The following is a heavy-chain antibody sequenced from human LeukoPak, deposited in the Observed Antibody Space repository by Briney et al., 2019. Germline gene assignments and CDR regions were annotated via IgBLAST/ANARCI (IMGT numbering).Heavy chain of an antibody. CDR1: GGTFSSYA. D-gene: IGHD3-3*01. V-gene: IGHV1-69*13. Sequence: SVKVSCKASGGTFSSYAISWVRQAPGQGLEWMGGIIPIFGTANYAQKFQGRVTITADESTSTAYMELSSLRSEDTAVCYRAGGRPYDFWSGYPYFDYWGQGTLVTVSS. CDR3: AGGRPYDFWSGYPYFDY. CDR2: IIPIFGTA. J-gene: IGHJ4*02.